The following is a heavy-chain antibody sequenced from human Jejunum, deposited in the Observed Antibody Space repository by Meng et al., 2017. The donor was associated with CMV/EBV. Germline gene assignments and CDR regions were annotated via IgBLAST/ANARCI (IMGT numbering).Heavy chain of an antibody. CDR1: GISFSNSG. D-gene: IGHD3-10*01. V-gene: IGHV3-30*02. J-gene: IGHJ4*02. CDR2: IRNDGSEI. Sequence: EQVVPCGGCVSQAGGFLVTACVTAGISFSNSGIQGVRQAAGKGVGWLVFIRNDGSEIYYLDSVKCRFSISRDNSKNTVYLQMDSLRVEDTGIYYCVKDKGRTALDYWGQGSLVTVSS. CDR3: VKDKGRTALDY.